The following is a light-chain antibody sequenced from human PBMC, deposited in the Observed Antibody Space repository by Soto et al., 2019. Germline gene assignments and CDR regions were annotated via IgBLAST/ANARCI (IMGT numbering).Light chain of an antibody. CDR3: QQSYNTPPYT. V-gene: IGKV1-39*01. CDR1: QSISSY. CDR2: AAS. Sequence: IQMTQSPSSLSASVGDIVTITCRSSQSISSYLNWYHQKPGKAPKLLIYAASSLQSGVPTRFSGSGSGTEFTLTIRSLQPEEFATYYCQQSYNTPPYTFGQGTQLAIK. J-gene: IGKJ2*01.